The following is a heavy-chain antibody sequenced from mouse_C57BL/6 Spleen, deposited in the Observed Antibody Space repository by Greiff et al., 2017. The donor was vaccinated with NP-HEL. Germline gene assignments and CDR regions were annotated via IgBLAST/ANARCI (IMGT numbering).Heavy chain of an antibody. CDR1: GYTFTSYW. J-gene: IGHJ2*01. Sequence: QVQLQQPGAELVMPGASVKLSCKASGYTFTSYWMHWVKQRPGQGLEWIGEIDPSDSYTNYTQKFKGKSTLTVDKSSSTAYMQLSSLTSEDSAGYYCAIYGSSYLDYWGQGTTLTVSS. CDR2: IDPSDSYT. D-gene: IGHD1-1*01. CDR3: AIYGSSYLDY. V-gene: IGHV1-69*01.